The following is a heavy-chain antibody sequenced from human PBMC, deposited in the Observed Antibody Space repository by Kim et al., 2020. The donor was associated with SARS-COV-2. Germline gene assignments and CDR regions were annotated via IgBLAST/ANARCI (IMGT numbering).Heavy chain of an antibody. D-gene: IGHD2-2*01. J-gene: IGHJ4*02. Sequence: PTYAQGFTGRFVFSLDTSVSTAYLQISSLEAEDTAVYYCARRVPAGNFDFWGQGTLVTVSS. V-gene: IGHV7-4-1*02. CDR2: P. CDR3: ARRVPAGNFDF.